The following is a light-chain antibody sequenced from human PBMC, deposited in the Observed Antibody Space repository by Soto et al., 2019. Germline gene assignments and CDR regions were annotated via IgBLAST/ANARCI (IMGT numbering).Light chain of an antibody. J-gene: IGKJ1*01. CDR3: QQYGSSAET. V-gene: IGKV3-20*01. CDR1: QSVSSSY. Sequence: EIVLTQSPGTLSLSPGERATLSCRASQSVSSSYLAGYQQKPGQAPRLLIYGASGRATGIPDRFSGSGSGTDFTLTISRLEPEDFAVYYCQQYGSSAETFGQGTKVEIK. CDR2: GAS.